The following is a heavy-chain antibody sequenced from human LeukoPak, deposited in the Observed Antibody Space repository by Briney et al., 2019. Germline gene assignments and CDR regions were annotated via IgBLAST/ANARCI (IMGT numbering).Heavy chain of an antibody. CDR3: ARLEGGGDYFDY. V-gene: IGHV4-59*08. CDR1: GGSISSYY. Sequence: SETLSLTCTVSGGSISSYYWSWIRQPPGKGLEWIGYIYNSGSTNYNPSLKSRVTISIDTSKNQFSLKLSSVTAADTAVYYCARLEGGGDYFDYWGQGTLVTVSS. D-gene: IGHD3-10*01. CDR2: IYNSGST. J-gene: IGHJ4*02.